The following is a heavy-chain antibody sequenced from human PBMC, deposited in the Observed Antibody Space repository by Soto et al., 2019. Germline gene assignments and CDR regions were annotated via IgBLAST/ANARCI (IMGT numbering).Heavy chain of an antibody. CDR3: ARDGSTSWYSYDYHGMDV. J-gene: IGHJ6*01. V-gene: IGHV3-7*05. D-gene: IGHD5-18*01. CDR1: GFPFRTYW. CDR2: INQDGSEK. Sequence: EVQLVESGGGLVQPGGSLRLSCGASGFPFRTYWLSWVRQVPGKGLEWVANINQDGSEKNYVDSVKGRLTISRDNAKNAQELQMSCLRAEDTALYYCARDGSTSWYSYDYHGMDVWGQGTTVTVSS.